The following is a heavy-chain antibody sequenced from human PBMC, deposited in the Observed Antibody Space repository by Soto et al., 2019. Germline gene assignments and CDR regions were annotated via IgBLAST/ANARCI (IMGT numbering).Heavy chain of an antibody. Sequence: ASVKVSCKASGYTFTSYDINWVRLATGQGLEWMGWMNPNSGNTAYAQKFQGRVTMTTDTSTSTAYMELRSLRSDDTAVYYCAREWVFPYYFDYWGQGTLVTVSS. CDR1: GYTFTSYD. D-gene: IGHD2-8*01. CDR2: MNPNSGNT. CDR3: AREWVFPYYFDY. J-gene: IGHJ4*02. V-gene: IGHV1-8*01.